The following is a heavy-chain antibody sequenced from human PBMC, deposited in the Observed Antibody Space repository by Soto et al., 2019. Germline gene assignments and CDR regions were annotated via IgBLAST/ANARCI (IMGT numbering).Heavy chain of an antibody. CDR2: ISSGNTI. D-gene: IGHD3-16*01. J-gene: IGHJ4*02. CDR1: GFIFSSFE. CDR3: ARVHSESNALGF. Sequence: LRLSCAASGFIFSSFEMFWVRQGPGKGLEWLSYISSGNTIYYADSVKGRFTISRDNAKNSLFLQMNNLRAEDTAVYYCARVHSESNALGFWGEGTLVTVSS. V-gene: IGHV3-48*03.